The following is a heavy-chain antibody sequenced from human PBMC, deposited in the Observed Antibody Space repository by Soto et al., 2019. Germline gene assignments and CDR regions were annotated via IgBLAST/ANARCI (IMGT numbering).Heavy chain of an antibody. Sequence: EVQLVESGGGLVKPGGSLRLSCAASGFTFSSYSMNWVRQAPGKGLEWVSSISSSSSYIYYADSVKGRFTISRDNAKNSLYLQMNSLRAEDTAVYYCARDPTVTTVLRGYYYGMDVWGQGTTVTVSS. CDR1: GFTFSSYS. D-gene: IGHD4-4*01. CDR2: ISSSSSYI. J-gene: IGHJ6*02. CDR3: ARDPTVTTVLRGYYYGMDV. V-gene: IGHV3-21*01.